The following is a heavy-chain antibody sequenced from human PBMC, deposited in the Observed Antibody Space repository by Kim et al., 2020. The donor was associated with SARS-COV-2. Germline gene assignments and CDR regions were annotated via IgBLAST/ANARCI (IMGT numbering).Heavy chain of an antibody. J-gene: IGHJ5*02. CDR1: EFSLSTSGVG. D-gene: IGHD2-15*01. V-gene: IGHV2-5*02. CDR2: IYWDDDK. Sequence: SGPTLVNPTQTLTLTCTFSEFSLSTSGVGVGWIRQPPGKALEWLALIYWDDDKRYSPSLKNRLTITKDTSKNQVVLTMTNMDPVDTATYYCAHRRGYFSGASCCSIFNGFDPWGQGILVTVSS. CDR3: AHRRGYFSGASCCSIFNGFDP.